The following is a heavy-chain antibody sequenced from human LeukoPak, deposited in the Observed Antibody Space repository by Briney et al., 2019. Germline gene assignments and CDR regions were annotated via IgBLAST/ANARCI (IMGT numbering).Heavy chain of an antibody. CDR1: IYSIRNGYY. V-gene: IGHV4-38-2*02. J-gene: IGHJ4*02. CDR3: ARLKGYLDILSGFEYYFDY. CDR2: IYHTGST. Sequence: SETLSLTCTVSIYSIRNGYYWGWIRQPPGKGPEWVGSIYHTGSTYYNPSPKSRVTISVDTSKNQFSLKLTSVTAADTAVYYCARLKGYLDILSGFEYYFDYWGQGTLVTVSS. D-gene: IGHD3-9*01.